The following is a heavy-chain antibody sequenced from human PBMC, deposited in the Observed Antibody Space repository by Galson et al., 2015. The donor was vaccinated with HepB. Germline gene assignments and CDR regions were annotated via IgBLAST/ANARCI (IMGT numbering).Heavy chain of an antibody. CDR1: GGTFSSYA. CDR3: ATLQAGTTVVTSGAFDI. Sequence: SVKVSCKASGGTFSSYAISWVRQAPGQGLEWMGGIIPIFGTANYAQKFQGRVTITADKSTSTAYMELSSLRSEDTAVYYCATLQAGTTVVTSGAFDIWGQGTMVTVSS. D-gene: IGHD4-23*01. V-gene: IGHV1-69*06. CDR2: IIPIFGTA. J-gene: IGHJ3*02.